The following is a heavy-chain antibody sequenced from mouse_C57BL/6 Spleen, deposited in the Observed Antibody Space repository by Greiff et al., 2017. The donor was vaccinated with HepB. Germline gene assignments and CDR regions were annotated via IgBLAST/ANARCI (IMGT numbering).Heavy chain of an antibody. J-gene: IGHJ4*01. Sequence: EVKLQESGPGLVKPSQSLSLTCSVTGYSITSGYYWNWIRQFPGNKLEWMGYISYDGSNNYNPSLKNRISITRDTSKNQFFLKLNSVTTEDTATYYCARRGTAYYYAMDYWGQGTSVTVSS. V-gene: IGHV3-6*01. CDR2: ISYDGSN. CDR3: ARRGTAYYYAMDY. D-gene: IGHD1-2*01. CDR1: GYSITSGYY.